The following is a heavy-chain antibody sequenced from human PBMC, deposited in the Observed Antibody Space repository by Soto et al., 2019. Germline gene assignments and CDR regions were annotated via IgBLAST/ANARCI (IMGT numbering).Heavy chain of an antibody. V-gene: IGHV3-66*01. CDR1: GLTVSSNY. CDR2: IYSGGST. Sequence: EVQLVESGGGLVQPGGSLRLSCAASGLTVSSNYMSWVRQAPGKGLEWVSVIYSGGSTYYADSVKGRFTISRDNSKNTLSMQMDSLRAEDTAVYYCARGRSGYGHFDYWGQGTLVTVSS. J-gene: IGHJ4*02. CDR3: ARGRSGYGHFDY. D-gene: IGHD5-12*01.